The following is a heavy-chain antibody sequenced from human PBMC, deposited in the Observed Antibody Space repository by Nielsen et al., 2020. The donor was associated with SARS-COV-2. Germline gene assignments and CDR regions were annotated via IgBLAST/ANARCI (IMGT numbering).Heavy chain of an antibody. J-gene: IGHJ4*02. CDR3: ARVRPYYFDH. Sequence: SETLSLTCTVSGSSIGSGNYFWNWLRQPAGKGLEWIGRFYPSGSTIYNPSLKSRVTISVDTSKNQFSLNLTSATAADTAVYYCARVRPYYFDHWGQGTLVTVSS. V-gene: IGHV4-61*02. CDR2: FYPSGST. CDR1: GSSIGSGNYF.